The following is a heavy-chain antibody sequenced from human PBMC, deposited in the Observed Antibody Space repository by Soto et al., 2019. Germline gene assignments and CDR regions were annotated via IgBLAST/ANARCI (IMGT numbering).Heavy chain of an antibody. CDR3: ARVHSSSYHYSDY. J-gene: IGHJ4*02. V-gene: IGHV4-34*01. CDR2: INHSGSA. Sequence: SETLSLTCDVYGGSFSGYIWTWIRQTPGKGLQWIGQINHSGSANYNPSLKSRVTISVHNSKNPLYLQMSSLRAEDTAVYYCARVHSSSYHYSDYWGQGTLVTVSS. CDR1: GGSFSGYI. D-gene: IGHD6-13*01.